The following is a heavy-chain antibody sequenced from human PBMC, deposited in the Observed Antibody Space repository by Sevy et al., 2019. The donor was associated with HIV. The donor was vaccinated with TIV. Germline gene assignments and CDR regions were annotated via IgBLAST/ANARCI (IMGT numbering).Heavy chain of an antibody. J-gene: IGHJ3*02. V-gene: IGHV3-48*01. CDR3: ARDKMVGSFDI. CDR1: GFTFSSYD. CDR2: ITTSGGTI. D-gene: IGHD2-8*01. Sequence: GGSLRLSCAASGFTFSSYDMNWVRQAPGKGLEWVSFITTSGGTIYYADSVKGRFTVSRDSAENSLYLQMNSLRVEDTAVYYCARDKMVGSFDIWGQGTMVTVSS.